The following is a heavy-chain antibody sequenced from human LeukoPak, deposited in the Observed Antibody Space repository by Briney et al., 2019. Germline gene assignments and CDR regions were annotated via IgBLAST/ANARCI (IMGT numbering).Heavy chain of an antibody. CDR3: ARAGTYVVRGADGNMDV. CDR2: ISSSNSAI. CDR1: GFTFSSYD. D-gene: IGHD3-10*01. J-gene: IGHJ6*03. Sequence: GGSLRLSCAASGFTFSSYDTNWVRQAPGKGLEWVSYISSSNSAIYYADSVKGRFTISRENAKNSLYLQMNSLRAEDTAVYYCARAGTYVVRGADGNMDVWGKGTTVTVSS. V-gene: IGHV3-48*03.